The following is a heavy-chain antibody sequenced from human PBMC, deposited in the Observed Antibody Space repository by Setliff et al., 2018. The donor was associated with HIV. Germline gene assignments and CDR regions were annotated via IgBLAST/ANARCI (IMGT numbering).Heavy chain of an antibody. J-gene: IGHJ4*02. CDR1: GFTFSRYA. CDR2: ISWNSGNI. Sequence: PGGSLRLSCAASGFTFSRYAMSWVRQAPGKGLEWVSGISWNSGNIDYADSVKGRFTISRDNAKNSLYLQMNILRAEDMALYYCARDWRSGYDLNFDYWGQGTLVTVSS. D-gene: IGHD5-12*01. CDR3: ARDWRSGYDLNFDY. V-gene: IGHV3-9*03.